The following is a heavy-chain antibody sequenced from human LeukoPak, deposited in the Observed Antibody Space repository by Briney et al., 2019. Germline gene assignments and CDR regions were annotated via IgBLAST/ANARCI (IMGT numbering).Heavy chain of an antibody. D-gene: IGHD3-16*01. J-gene: IGHJ4*02. CDR2: ISWNSGSI. V-gene: IGHV3-9*01. Sequence: GRSLRLSCAASGFTFDDYAMHWVRQAPGKGLEWVAGISWNSGSIGYADSVKGRFTISGDNAKNSLYLHMNSLRAEDTALYYCAKEPTDTGGLYFDYWGQGTLVTVSS. CDR1: GFTFDDYA. CDR3: AKEPTDTGGLYFDY.